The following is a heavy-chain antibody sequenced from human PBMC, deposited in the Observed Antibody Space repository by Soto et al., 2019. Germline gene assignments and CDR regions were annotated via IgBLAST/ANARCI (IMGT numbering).Heavy chain of an antibody. D-gene: IGHD6-19*01. CDR1: GFTFSDYG. CDR3: VRDQQWLLPVPLNFDY. V-gene: IGHV1-18*01. J-gene: IGHJ4*02. CDR2: ISAFNGET. Sequence: ASVKVSCKASGFTFSDYGFSWVRQAPGRGLEWMGWISAFNGETNYTQKSEGRVAMTTDAATTTAYMELRSPTVDDTAVYYCVRDQQWLLPVPLNFDYWGQGTVVTVSS.